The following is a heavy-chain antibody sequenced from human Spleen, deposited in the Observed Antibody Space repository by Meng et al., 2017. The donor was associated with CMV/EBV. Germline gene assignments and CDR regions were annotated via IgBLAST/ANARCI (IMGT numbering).Heavy chain of an antibody. CDR2: IYTSGST. V-gene: IGHV4-59*10. CDR3: ARATGSSWVFQH. J-gene: IGHJ1*01. Sequence: QVRHQQWGRGLLKLSETLSLPCAVYGGSISSYYWSWIRQPAGKGLEWIGRIYTSGSTNYNPSLKSRVTMSVDTSKNQFSLKLSSVTAADTAVYYCARATGSSWVFQHWGQGTLVTVSS. CDR1: GGSISSYY. D-gene: IGHD6-13*01.